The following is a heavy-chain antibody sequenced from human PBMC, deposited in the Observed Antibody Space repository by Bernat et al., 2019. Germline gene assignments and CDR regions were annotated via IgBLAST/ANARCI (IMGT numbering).Heavy chain of an antibody. J-gene: IGHJ6*02. CDR2: IKQDGSEK. D-gene: IGHD3-3*01. CDR1: GFTFSSYW. CDR3: AREWGRYDFWSGYWDYYYYGMDV. V-gene: IGHV3-7*03. Sequence: EVQLVESGGGLVQPGGSLRLSCAASGFTFSSYWMSWVRQAPGKGLEWVANIKQDGSEKYYVESVKGRFTISRDNAKNSLYLQMNSLRAEDTAVYYCAREWGRYDFWSGYWDYYYYGMDVWGQGTTVTVSS.